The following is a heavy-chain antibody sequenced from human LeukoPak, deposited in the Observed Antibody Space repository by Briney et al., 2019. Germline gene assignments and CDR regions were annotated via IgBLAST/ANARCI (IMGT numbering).Heavy chain of an antibody. D-gene: IGHD2-2*01. CDR3: ARDLPLLVVEGIRWFDP. J-gene: IGHJ5*02. V-gene: IGHV1-18*01. CDR1: GYTFTSYG. CDR2: ISAYNGNT. Sequence: GASVKVSCKASGYTFTSYGISWVRQAPGQGLEWMGWISAYNGNTNYAQKLQGRVTMTTDTSTSTAYMELRSLRSDDTAVYYCARDLPLLVVEGIRWFDPWGQGTLVTVSS.